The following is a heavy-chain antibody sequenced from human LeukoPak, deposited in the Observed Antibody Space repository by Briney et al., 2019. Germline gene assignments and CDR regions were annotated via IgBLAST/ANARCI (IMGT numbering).Heavy chain of an antibody. Sequence: GRSLRLSCAASGFTFSSHGMQWVGQAPGKGLEWVAVIWYDGSNKHYADSVKGRFTISRDNSKNMVSLQMNSLRAEDTAVYYCARGEHQRDYWGQGTLVTVSS. V-gene: IGHV3-33*01. CDR2: IWYDGSNK. CDR1: GFTFSSHG. J-gene: IGHJ4*02. CDR3: ARGEHQRDY.